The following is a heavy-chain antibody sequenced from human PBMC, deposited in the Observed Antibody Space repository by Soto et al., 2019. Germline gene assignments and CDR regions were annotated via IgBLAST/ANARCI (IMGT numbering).Heavy chain of an antibody. CDR3: AKDDYGFDS. J-gene: IGHJ4*02. V-gene: IGHV3-30*18. CDR2: ISYDGNKK. D-gene: IGHD4-17*01. Sequence: QVQLVESGGGVVQPGSSLRLSCEASGFIFRTYDMHWVRQAPGKGLEWVGVISYDGNKKYYGDSVKARFTISRDNSRNTVFLQMNSLRAEDTAVYFCAKDDYGFDSWGQGVLVTVSS. CDR1: GFIFRTYD.